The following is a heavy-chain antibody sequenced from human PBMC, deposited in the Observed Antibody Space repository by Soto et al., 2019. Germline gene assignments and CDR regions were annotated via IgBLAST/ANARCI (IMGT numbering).Heavy chain of an antibody. D-gene: IGHD3-22*01. V-gene: IGHV4-30-4*01. CDR3: ARDLDGLHDDTSGPFPRPG. CDR2: IHSSGSI. J-gene: IGHJ1*01. CDR1: GGSISSDDYY. Sequence: SETLSLTCTVSGGSISSDDYYWSWIRQAPGRGLEWIGYIHSSGSIYYNPSLKSRATMSIDTAGNQFSLKVSSVTVANTAVYYCARDLDGLHDDTSGPFPRPGWGQGTLVTVSS.